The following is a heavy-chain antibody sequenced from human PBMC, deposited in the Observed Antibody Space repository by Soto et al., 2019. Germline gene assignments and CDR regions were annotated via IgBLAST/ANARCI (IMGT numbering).Heavy chain of an antibody. CDR1: GGTFSNYV. J-gene: IGHJ4*02. D-gene: IGHD1-7*01. CDR2: IIPSSGAA. V-gene: IGHV1-69*06. Sequence: QVQLVQSGAEVKKPGSSVKVSCKASGGTFSNYVVNWVRQAPGQGLEWMGRIIPSSGAANYAQKFQGRVTITADKSTSTSYMELSSLISEDTAVYYCARDMTRTVVPYFDFWGQGTLVTVSS. CDR3: ARDMTRTVVPYFDF.